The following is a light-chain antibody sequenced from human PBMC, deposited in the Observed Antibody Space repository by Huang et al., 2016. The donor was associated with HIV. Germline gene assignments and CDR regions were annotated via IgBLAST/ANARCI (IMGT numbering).Light chain of an antibody. CDR3: MQALQTLWT. V-gene: IGKV2-28*01. CDR1: QSLLHRNGYNY. Sequence: IVMTQSPLSLPVAPGEPASISCRSSQSLLHRNGYNYMDWYLQKPGQSPQLLIYLGSCRASGVPDRFSGSGSDTDFTLKISRVEAEDVGVYYCMQALQTLWTFGQGTKVEIK. CDR2: LGS. J-gene: IGKJ1*01.